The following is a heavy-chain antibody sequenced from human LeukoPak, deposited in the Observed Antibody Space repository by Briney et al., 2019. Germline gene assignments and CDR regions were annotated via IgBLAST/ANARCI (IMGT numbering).Heavy chain of an antibody. Sequence: GGSLRLSCAASGFTVSTNYFSWVRQAPGRGLEWISGTSGSGSSTYYADSVKGRFTISRDNSKNTVYLQMNSLRAEDTAVYYCAKAVYVNWFDAFDLWGQGTMVTVSS. D-gene: IGHD2-8*01. CDR3: AKAVYVNWFDAFDL. CDR2: TSGSGSST. CDR1: GFTVSTNY. V-gene: IGHV3-23*01. J-gene: IGHJ3*01.